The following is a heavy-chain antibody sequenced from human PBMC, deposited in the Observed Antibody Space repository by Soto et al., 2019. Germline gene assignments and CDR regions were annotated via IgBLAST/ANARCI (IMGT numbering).Heavy chain of an antibody. CDR2: ISFDDGKDK. D-gene: IGHD3-10*02. J-gene: IGHJ6*02. V-gene: IGHV3-30*18. Sequence: QVQLVESGGGVVQPGRSLRLSCAASGFTFSDYGIHWVRQAPGKGLEWVTFISFDDGKDKFYSAPVRGRFTISRDNSKNTLSLQMNSLRSDDTAIYYCAKGTYGGSAPYVYGMDVWGQGTTVTVSS. CDR3: AKGTYGGSAPYVYGMDV. CDR1: GFTFSDYG.